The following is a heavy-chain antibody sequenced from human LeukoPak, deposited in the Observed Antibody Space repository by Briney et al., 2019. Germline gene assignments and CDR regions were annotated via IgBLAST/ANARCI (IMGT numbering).Heavy chain of an antibody. D-gene: IGHD6-13*01. CDR1: GGSISSYY. CDR3: ARGVYIAAAQYGY. J-gene: IGHJ4*02. CDR2: IYYSGTT. V-gene: IGHV4-59*01. Sequence: PSETLSLTCTVSGGSISSYYWSWIRQPPGKGMEWIGYIYYSGTTNYNPSLKSRVTISVDTSKNQFSLKLSSVTAADTAVYYCARGVYIAAAQYGYWGQGTLVTVSS.